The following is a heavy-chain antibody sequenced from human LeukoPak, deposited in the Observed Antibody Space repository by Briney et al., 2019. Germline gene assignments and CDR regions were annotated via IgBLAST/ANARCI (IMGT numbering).Heavy chain of an antibody. CDR3: AREGDSSGWYYFDY. CDR1: GFTFDDYA. Sequence: GGSLRLSCAASGFTFDDYAMHWVRQAPGKGLEWVSSISSSSSYIYYADSVKGRFTISRDNAKNSLYLQMNSLRAEDTAVYYCAREGDSSGWYYFDYWGQGTLVTVSS. J-gene: IGHJ4*02. CDR2: ISSSSSYI. V-gene: IGHV3-21*01. D-gene: IGHD6-19*01.